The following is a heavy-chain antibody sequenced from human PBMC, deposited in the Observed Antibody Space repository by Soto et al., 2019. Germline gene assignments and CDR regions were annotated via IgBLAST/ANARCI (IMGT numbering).Heavy chain of an antibody. CDR2: ISAYNGNT. D-gene: IGHD6-13*01. CDR1: GYTSSSYG. J-gene: IGHJ5*02. V-gene: IGHV1-18*01. CDR3: ARDRSFAAAAGTGPPDWFDP. Sequence: ASVKVSCKALGYTSSSYGNNWVRQAPGQGLEWMGWISAYNGNTNYAQKLQGRVTMTTDTSTSTAYMELRSLRSDDTAVYYCARDRSFAAAAGTGPPDWFDPWGQGTLVTVSS.